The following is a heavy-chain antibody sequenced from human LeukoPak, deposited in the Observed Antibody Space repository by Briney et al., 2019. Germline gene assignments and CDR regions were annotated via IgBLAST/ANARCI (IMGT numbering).Heavy chain of an antibody. CDR3: ARVPSPTYGSGSHDTDF. CDR2: ISASGSTT. D-gene: IGHD3-10*01. Sequence: QSGGSLRLSCVASGISFSGFEMNWVRQAPGKGPEWVSHISASGSTTFHADSVKGRFTISRDDATNSLYLQMNSLRPEDTAIYSCARVPSPTYGSGSHDTDFWGQGTLVTVSS. J-gene: IGHJ4*02. V-gene: IGHV3-48*03. CDR1: GISFSGFE.